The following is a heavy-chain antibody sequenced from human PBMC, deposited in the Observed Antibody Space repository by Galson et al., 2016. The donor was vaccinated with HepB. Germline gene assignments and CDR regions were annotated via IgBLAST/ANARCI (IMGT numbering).Heavy chain of an antibody. V-gene: IGHV3-23*01. CDR3: AKKFRGYYDSPWGEFDS. CDR2: IGGYDGST. CDR1: GFTFSRYA. Sequence: SLRLSCAASGFTFSRYAMNWVRQAPGKGLEWVSGIGGYDGSTYYADSVKGRFTISRDNSNNTLYIQMDSLRAEGTAVYYCAKKFRGYYDSPWGEFDSWGQGTLVTVSS. D-gene: IGHD3-22*01. J-gene: IGHJ4*02.